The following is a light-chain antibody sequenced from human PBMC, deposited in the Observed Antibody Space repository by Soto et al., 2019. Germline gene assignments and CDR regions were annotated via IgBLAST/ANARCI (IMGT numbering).Light chain of an antibody. V-gene: IGLV2-11*01. J-gene: IGLJ1*01. CDR1: SSDVGGYNY. CDR2: DVT. Sequence: QSVLTQPRSVSGSPGQSVTISCTGTSSDVGGYNYVSWYQQHPDKAPKLMIYDVTTRPSGVPDRFSGSKSGNTASLTISGLQAEDEADYYCSSHAGSSVVFGTGTKLTVL. CDR3: SSHAGSSVV.